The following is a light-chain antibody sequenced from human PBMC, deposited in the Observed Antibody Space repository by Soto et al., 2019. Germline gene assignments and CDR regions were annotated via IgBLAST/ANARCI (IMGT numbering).Light chain of an antibody. V-gene: IGKV3-15*01. CDR1: HFVSSR. CDR3: QEYIRWPPGM. CDR2: DTS. Sequence: EIVVTQSPATLSASPGERVTLSCRASHFVSSRLAWYQQRPGQVPRLLVYDTSTRAPGISARFSGSGSGTEFTLTISSLQSEYFAVYYCQEYIRWPPGMFGPGTTVDIK. J-gene: IGKJ1*01.